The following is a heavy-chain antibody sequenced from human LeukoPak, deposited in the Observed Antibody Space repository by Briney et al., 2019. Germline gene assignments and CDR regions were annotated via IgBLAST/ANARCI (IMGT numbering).Heavy chain of an antibody. CDR1: GFTFSDYY. CDR2: ISSSGSTI. CDR3: ARVRAEEIRVWYYFDY. Sequence: GGSLRLSCAASGFTFSDYYMSWIRQAPGKGLEWVSYISSSGSTIYYADSVKGRFTISRDNAKNSLYLQMDSLRADDTAVYYCARVRAEEIRVWYYFDYWGQGTLVTVSS. V-gene: IGHV3-11*01. D-gene: IGHD1-14*01. J-gene: IGHJ4*02.